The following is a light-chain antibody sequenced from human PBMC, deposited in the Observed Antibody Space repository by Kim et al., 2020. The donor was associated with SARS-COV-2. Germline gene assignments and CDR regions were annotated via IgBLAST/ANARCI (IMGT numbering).Light chain of an antibody. J-gene: IGLJ2*01. Sequence: NFMLTQPHSVSESPGKTVTISCTRSSGSIDDNYVQWYQQRPGGVPTAVIYEDDQRPSGVSDRFSGSIDNSSNSASLTISGLMTEDEADYYCQSYNRDNVLFGGGTQLTVL. CDR1: SGSIDDNY. CDR2: EDD. V-gene: IGLV6-57*04. CDR3: QSYNRDNVL.